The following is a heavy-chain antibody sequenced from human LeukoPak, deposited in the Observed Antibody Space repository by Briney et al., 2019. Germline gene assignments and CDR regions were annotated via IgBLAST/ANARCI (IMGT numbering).Heavy chain of an antibody. CDR1: GFTFSSYG. CDR2: ISYDGSNK. Sequence: GGSLRLSRAASGFTFSSYGMHWVRQAPGKGLEWVAVISYDGSNKYYADSVKGRFTISRDNSKNTLYLQMNSLRAEDTAVYYCAKGLGGYSYGSGNWFDPWGQGTLVTVSS. V-gene: IGHV3-30*18. J-gene: IGHJ5*02. D-gene: IGHD5-18*01. CDR3: AKGLGGYSYGSGNWFDP.